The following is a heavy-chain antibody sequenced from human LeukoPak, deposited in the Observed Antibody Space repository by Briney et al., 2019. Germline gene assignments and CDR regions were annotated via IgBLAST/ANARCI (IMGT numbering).Heavy chain of an antibody. J-gene: IGHJ4*02. V-gene: IGHV1-18*01. D-gene: IGHD3-10*01. Sequence: GASVKVSCKASGYTFTSYGISWVRQAPGQGLEWMGWISAYNGNTNYAQKLQGRVTMTTDTSTSTAYMELRSLRSDDTAVYYCARDSLSELRWFGELFFYYWGQGTLVTVSS. CDR3: ARDSLSELRWFGELFFYY. CDR1: GYTFTSYG. CDR2: ISAYNGNT.